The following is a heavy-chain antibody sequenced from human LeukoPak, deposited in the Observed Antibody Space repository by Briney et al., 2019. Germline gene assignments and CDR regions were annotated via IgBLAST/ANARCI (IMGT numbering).Heavy chain of an antibody. V-gene: IGHV3-48*01. D-gene: IGHD5-12*01. CDR3: ASGSRRFDY. CDR1: GLTFSSYS. CDR2: ISSSTSTI. Sequence: GGSLRLSWAASGLTFSSYSMNWVRQAPGRGLEWVSYISSSTSTINYADSVKGRFTMSRDNAKNSLYLQMNSLRAEDTAVYYCASGSRRFDYWGQGTLVTVSS. J-gene: IGHJ4*02.